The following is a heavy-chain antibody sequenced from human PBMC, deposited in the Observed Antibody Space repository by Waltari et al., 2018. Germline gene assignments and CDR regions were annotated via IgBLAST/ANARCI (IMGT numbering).Heavy chain of an antibody. CDR1: GGTFSSYA. Sequence: QVQLVQSGAEVKKPGSSVKVSCKASGGTFSSYAISWVRQAPGKGLEWMGGSITIFGTANYAQKFQGRVTITADESTSTAYMELSSLRSEDTAVYYCARGVEKEGPLDYWGQGTLVTVSS. V-gene: IGHV1-69*12. CDR2: SITIFGTA. J-gene: IGHJ4*02. D-gene: IGHD1-1*01. CDR3: ARGVEKEGPLDY.